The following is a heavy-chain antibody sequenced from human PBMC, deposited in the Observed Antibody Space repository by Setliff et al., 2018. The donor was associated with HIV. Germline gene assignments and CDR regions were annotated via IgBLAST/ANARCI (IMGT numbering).Heavy chain of an antibody. V-gene: IGHV1-69*13. J-gene: IGHJ6*03. CDR1: GGTFSSYA. CDR2: IIPIFGTA. D-gene: IGHD6-19*01. Sequence: GASVMVSCKASGGTFSSYAISWVRQAPGQGLEWMGGIIPIFGTANYAQKFQGRVTITADESTSTAYMELSSLRSEDTAVYYCARAAVAGLDPYYYYYYMDVWGKGTTVTVSS. CDR3: ARAAVAGLDPYYYYYYMDV.